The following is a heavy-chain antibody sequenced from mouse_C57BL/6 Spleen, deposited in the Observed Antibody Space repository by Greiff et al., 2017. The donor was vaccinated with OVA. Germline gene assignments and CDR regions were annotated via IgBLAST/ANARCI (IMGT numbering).Heavy chain of an antibody. D-gene: IGHD1-1*01. J-gene: IGHJ4*01. CDR2: IWTGGGT. V-gene: IGHV2-9-1*01. CDR1: GFSLTSYA. Sequence: QVQLKESGPGLVAPSQSLSITCTVSGFSLTSYAISWVRQPPGKGLEWLGVIWTGGGTTYNSALNSRLSISKDNSKSQVFLKMNSLQTDDTARYYCARKGDYYGSSSLYGAMDYWGQGTSVTVSS. CDR3: ARKGDYYGSSSLYGAMDY.